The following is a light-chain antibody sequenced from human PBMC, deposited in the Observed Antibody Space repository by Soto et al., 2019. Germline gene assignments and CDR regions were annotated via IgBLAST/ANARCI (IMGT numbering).Light chain of an antibody. CDR3: QHYKNWPPIT. V-gene: IGKV3-15*01. Sequence: EIVLTQSPATLSLSPGERATXXXXXSQSVSSYLAWYQQKPGQAPRLLIYDASTRATGIPARFSGSGSGTEFTLTISSLQSEDFAVYFCQHYKNWPPITFGQGTRLEIK. CDR2: DAS. CDR1: QSVSSY. J-gene: IGKJ5*01.